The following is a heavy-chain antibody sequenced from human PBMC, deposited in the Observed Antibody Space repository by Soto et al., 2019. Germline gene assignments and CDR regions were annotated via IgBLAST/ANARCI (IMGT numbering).Heavy chain of an antibody. CDR1: GFTFSSYD. J-gene: IGHJ4*02. D-gene: IGHD6-19*01. Sequence: PGGSLRLSCAASGFTFSSYDMHWVRQATGKGLEWVSAIGTAGDTYYPGSVKGRFTISRDNSKNTLYLQMNSLRAEDTAVYYCAKGRGLARLTDSFDYWGQGTLVTVSS. CDR3: AKGRGLARLTDSFDY. V-gene: IGHV3-13*01. CDR2: IGTAGDT.